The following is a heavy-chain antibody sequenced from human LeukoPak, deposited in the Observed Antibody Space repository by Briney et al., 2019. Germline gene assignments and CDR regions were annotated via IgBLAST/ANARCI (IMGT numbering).Heavy chain of an antibody. V-gene: IGHV3-33*01. CDR3: ARPYRASSSMGYFDY. J-gene: IGHJ4*02. D-gene: IGHD6-6*01. Sequence: GSLRLSCAASGFTFSSYGMHWVRQAPGKGLEWVAVIWYDGSNKYYADSVKGRFTISRDNSKNTLYLQMNSLRAEDTAVYYCARPYRASSSMGYFDYWGQGTLVTVSS. CDR2: IWYDGSNK. CDR1: GFTFSSYG.